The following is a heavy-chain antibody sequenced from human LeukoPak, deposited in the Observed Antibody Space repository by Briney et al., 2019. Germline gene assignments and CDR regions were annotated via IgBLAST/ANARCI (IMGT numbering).Heavy chain of an antibody. V-gene: IGHV4-4*07. CDR2: IYSSVSGRT. CDR3: ARWVCSNGSCDFSWFDP. CDR1: GGSISSYY. D-gene: IGHD2-15*01. J-gene: IGHJ5*02. Sequence: SETLSLTCTVSGGSISSYYWSWIRQPAGKGLEWIGRIYSSVSGRTKYNPSLKSRVTMSVDTSKQQFSLKLSSVTAADTAVYYCARWVCSNGSCDFSWFDPWGQGTLVTVSS.